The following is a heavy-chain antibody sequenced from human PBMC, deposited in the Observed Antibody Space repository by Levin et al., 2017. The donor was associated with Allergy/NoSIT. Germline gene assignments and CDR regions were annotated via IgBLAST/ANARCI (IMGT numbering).Heavy chain of an antibody. CDR1: GFTFTTAW. CDR3: TADFRYHYMGV. J-gene: IGHJ6*03. CDR2: IKSKPDGGTT. V-gene: IGHV3-15*01. Sequence: PGGSLRLSCTASGFTFTTAWMNWVRQRPGKGLEWVGRIKSKPDGGTTDSAAPVKGRFTVSRDDSTDTLYLELNSLKTEDTGVYSCTADFRYHYMGVWGKGTAVTVSS.